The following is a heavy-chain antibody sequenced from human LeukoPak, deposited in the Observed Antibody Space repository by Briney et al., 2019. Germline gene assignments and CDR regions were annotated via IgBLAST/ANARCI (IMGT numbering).Heavy chain of an antibody. V-gene: IGHV4-34*01. CDR2: INHGGST. J-gene: IGHJ3*02. CDR1: GGSFSGYY. CDR3: AREGRAI. Sequence: PSETLSLTCAVYGGSFSGYYWSWIRQPPGKGLEWIGEINHGGSTNYNPSLKSRVTISVDTSKNQFSLKLSSVTAADTAVYYCAREGRAIWGQGTMVTVSS.